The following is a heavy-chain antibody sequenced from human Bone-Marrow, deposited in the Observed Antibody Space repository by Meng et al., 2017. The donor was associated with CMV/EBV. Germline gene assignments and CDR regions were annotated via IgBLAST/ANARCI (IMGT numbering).Heavy chain of an antibody. CDR3: ARDSLGYSSSWYFSSPSSFFDY. D-gene: IGHD6-13*01. CDR2: ISSSSRYI. V-gene: IGHV3-21*01. CDR1: GFIFSGYS. Sequence: GGSLRLSCAASGFIFSGYSMNWVRQAPGKGLEWVSMISSSSRYIYYADSVKGRFTISRDNAKNSLYLQMNSLRAEDTAVYYCARDSLGYSSSWYFSSPSSFFDYWGQGTLVTVSS. J-gene: IGHJ4*02.